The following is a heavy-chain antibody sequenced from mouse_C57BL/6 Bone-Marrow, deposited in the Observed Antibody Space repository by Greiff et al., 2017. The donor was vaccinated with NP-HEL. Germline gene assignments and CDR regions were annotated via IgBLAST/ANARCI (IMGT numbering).Heavy chain of an antibody. J-gene: IGHJ4*01. CDR3: ARERLFYAMDY. CDR1: GYTFTDYN. V-gene: IGHV1-18*01. CDR2: INPNNGGT. D-gene: IGHD3-2*02. Sequence: VQLQQSGPELVKPGASVKIPCKASGYTFTDYNMDWVKQSHGKSLEWIGDINPNNGGTIDNQKFKGKATLTVDKSSSTAYMELRSLTSEDTAVYYCARERLFYAMDYWGQGTSVTVSS.